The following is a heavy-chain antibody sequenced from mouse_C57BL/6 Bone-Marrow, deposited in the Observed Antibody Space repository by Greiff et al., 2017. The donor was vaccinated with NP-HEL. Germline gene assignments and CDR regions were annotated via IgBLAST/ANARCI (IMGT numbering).Heavy chain of an antibody. D-gene: IGHD1-1*01. J-gene: IGHJ1*03. CDR3: ARIYYYGSYWYFDV. V-gene: IGHV1-59*01. Sequence: QVQLQQPGAELVRPGTSVKLSCKASGYTFTSYWMHWVKQRPGQGLEWIGVIDPSDSYTNYNQKFKGKATLTVDTSSSTAYMQISSLTSEDSAVYYCARIYYYGSYWYFDVWGTGTTVTVSS. CDR2: IDPSDSYT. CDR1: GYTFTSYW.